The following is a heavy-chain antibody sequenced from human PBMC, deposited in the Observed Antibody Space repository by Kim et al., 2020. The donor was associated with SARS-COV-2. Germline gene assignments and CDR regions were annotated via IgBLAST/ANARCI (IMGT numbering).Heavy chain of an antibody. J-gene: IGHJ3*02. CDR3: ASRSGYSYGLDAFDI. Sequence: PSFQGQVTISADKSISTAYLQWSSLKASDTAMYYCASRSGYSYGLDAFDIWGQGTMVTVSS. V-gene: IGHV5-51*01. D-gene: IGHD5-18*01.